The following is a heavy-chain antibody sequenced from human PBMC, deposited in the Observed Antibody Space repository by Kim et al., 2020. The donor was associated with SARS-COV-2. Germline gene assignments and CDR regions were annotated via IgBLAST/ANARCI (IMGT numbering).Heavy chain of an antibody. D-gene: IGHD6-19*01. J-gene: IGHJ4*02. CDR1: GGSFSGYY. V-gene: IGHV4-34*01. CDR3: ARGRTVAGKTSLDY. CDR2: INHSGST. Sequence: SETLSLTCAVYGGSFSGYYWSWIRQPPGKGLEWIGEINHSGSTNYNPSLKSRVTISVDTSKNQFSLKLSSVTAADTAVYYCARGRTVAGKTSLDYWCQGT.